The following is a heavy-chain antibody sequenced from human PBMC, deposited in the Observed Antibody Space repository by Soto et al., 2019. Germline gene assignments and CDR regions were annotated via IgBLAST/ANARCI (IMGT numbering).Heavy chain of an antibody. CDR2: FDPEDGET. CDR1: GYTLTELS. D-gene: IGHD3-22*01. CDR3: ATVPPPGRLGYYYAPRSMDV. Sequence: ASVKVSCKVSGYTLTELSMHWVRQAPGKGLEWMGGFDPEDGETIYAQKFQGRVTMTEDTSTDTAYMDLSSLRSEDTAVYYCATVPPPGRLGYYYAPRSMDVWGQGTTVTVS. J-gene: IGHJ6*02. V-gene: IGHV1-24*01.